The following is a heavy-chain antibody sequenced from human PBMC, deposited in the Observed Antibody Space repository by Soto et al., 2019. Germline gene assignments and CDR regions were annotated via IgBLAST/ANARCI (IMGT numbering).Heavy chain of an antibody. J-gene: IGHJ5*01. D-gene: IGHD3-16*01. CDR1: GDSVSSNSAA. V-gene: IGHV6-1*01. CDR3: ARLIGNSWLES. Sequence: SQTLSLTCAISGDSVSSNSAAWNLIRQSPSRGLEWLGRAYYRSKWYNDYAVSVKSRITINPDTSNNQLSLQLNSVTPDDTAVYYCARLIGNSWLESWGQGTLVTVSS. CDR2: AYYRSKWYN.